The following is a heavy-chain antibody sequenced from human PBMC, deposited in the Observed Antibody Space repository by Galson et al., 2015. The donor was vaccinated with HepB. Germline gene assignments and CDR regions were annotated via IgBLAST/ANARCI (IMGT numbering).Heavy chain of an antibody. CDR2: IRSKANGYAT. V-gene: IGHV3-73*01. CDR1: GFTFSGSA. Sequence: SLRLSCAASGFTFSGSAMHWVRQASGKGLEWVGRIRSKANGYATAYAASVKGRFTISRDDSKNTAYLQMNSLKTEDTAVYYCTRHEEDYDSSGYHIVDYWGQGTLVTVSS. D-gene: IGHD3-22*01. CDR3: TRHEEDYDSSGYHIVDY. J-gene: IGHJ4*02.